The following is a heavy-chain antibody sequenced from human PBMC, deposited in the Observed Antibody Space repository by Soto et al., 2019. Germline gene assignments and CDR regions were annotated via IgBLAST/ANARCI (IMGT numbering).Heavy chain of an antibody. CDR1: GLNLSHPW. Sequence: PGGSLRLSCAASGLNLSHPWMTCVRQAAGKGLEWFVRIKSKTDGGTADYAAPVKGRFTISRDDSKNTLYLQMNGLRAEDTAVYYCAKDVDRWWFDSWGQGALVTVSS. V-gene: IGHV3-15*01. CDR2: IKSKTDGGTA. D-gene: IGHD3-22*01. J-gene: IGHJ5*01. CDR3: AKDVDRWWFDS.